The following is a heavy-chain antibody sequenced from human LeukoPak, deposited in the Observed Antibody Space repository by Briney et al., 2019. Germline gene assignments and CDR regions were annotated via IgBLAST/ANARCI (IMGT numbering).Heavy chain of an antibody. D-gene: IGHD3-22*01. CDR2: TYYSGNT. CDR1: GGSMTNYY. V-gene: IGHV4-59*01. J-gene: IGHJ4*02. CDR3: TRGRAYYDSTGYYY. Sequence: PSETLSLTCTVSGGSMTNYYWTWIRQSPGKGLEWIGHTYYSGNTNYNPSLKSRVTISIDMSKNQFSLKLSSVTAADTAVYYCTRGRAYYDSTGYYYWGRGILVTVSS.